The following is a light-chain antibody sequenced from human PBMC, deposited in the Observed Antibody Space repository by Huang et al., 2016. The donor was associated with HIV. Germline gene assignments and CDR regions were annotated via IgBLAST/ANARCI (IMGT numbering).Light chain of an antibody. CDR3: QQFHHYPYT. CDR1: QGISSA. J-gene: IGKJ2*01. V-gene: IGKV1D-13*01. Sequence: AIQLTQSPSSLSASVGDRVTITCRARQGISSALTWFQHKPGKPPNLLIYDASSLQSGVPSKFSGGASGTDFTLTINSLQPEDFATYYCQQFHHYPYTFGQGTKLEI. CDR2: DAS.